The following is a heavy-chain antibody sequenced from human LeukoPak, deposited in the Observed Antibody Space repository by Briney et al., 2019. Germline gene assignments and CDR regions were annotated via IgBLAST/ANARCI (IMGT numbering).Heavy chain of an antibody. CDR1: GGTFSSDA. D-gene: IGHD2-2*01. CDR3: ARGLTTYQLPRQYASYYYIDV. V-gene: IGHV1-69*01. J-gene: IGHJ4*02. CDR2: IVPIFGTP. Sequence: SVKVSCKASGGTFSSDAFIWVRQAPGQGLEWMGGIVPIFGTPKYAQKFQGRVSINADESTRIVYMELSSLRSDDTAVYYCARGLTTYQLPRQYASYYYIDVWAQGTLVTVSS.